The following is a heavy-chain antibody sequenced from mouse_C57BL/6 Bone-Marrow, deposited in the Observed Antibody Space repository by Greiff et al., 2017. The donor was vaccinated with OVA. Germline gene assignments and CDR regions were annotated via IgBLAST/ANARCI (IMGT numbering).Heavy chain of an antibody. V-gene: IGHV1-50*01. CDR2: IDPSDSYT. Sequence: QVQLQQSGAELVKPGASVKLSCKASGYTFTSYWMQWVKQRPGQGLEWIGEIDPSDSYTNYNQKFKGKATLTVDTSSSTAYMQLSSLTSEDSAVYYCARVLLRWSYYAMDYWGQGTSVTVSS. CDR1: GYTFTSYW. J-gene: IGHJ4*01. CDR3: ARVLLRWSYYAMDY. D-gene: IGHD1-1*01.